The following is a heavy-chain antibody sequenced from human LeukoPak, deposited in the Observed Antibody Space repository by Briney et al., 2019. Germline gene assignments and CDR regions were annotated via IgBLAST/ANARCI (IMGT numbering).Heavy chain of an antibody. CDR1: GGSISSYY. V-gene: IGHV4-59*08. Sequence: PETLSVTRTDSGGSISSYYWSWIRQPPGKGPEWIGYLYYSGSTNYNPSLKSRVTISVDTSKNQFSLKLSSVPAADTAVYYCARQSGNGYSGYDFQAFDIWGQGTMVTVSS. D-gene: IGHD5-12*01. J-gene: IGHJ3*02. CDR3: ARQSGNGYSGYDFQAFDI. CDR2: LYYSGST.